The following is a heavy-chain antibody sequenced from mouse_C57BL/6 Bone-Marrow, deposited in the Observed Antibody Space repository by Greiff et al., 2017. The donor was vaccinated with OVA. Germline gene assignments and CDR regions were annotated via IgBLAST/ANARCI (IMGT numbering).Heavy chain of an antibody. V-gene: IGHV5-6*01. D-gene: IGHD1-1*01. J-gene: IGHJ2*01. CDR3: ARHRITTVVADY. CDR2: ISSGGSYT. CDR1: GFTFSSYG. Sequence: EVQVVESGGDLVKPGGSLKLSCAASGFTFSSYGMSWVRQTPDKRLEWVATISSGGSYTYYPDSVKGRFTISRDNAKNTLYLQMSSLKSEDTAMDYCARHRITTVVADYWGQGTTLTVSS.